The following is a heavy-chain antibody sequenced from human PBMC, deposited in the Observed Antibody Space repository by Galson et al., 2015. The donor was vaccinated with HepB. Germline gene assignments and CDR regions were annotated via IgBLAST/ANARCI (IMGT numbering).Heavy chain of an antibody. V-gene: IGHV3-30*03. CDR1: GFTFSSYG. D-gene: IGHD3-22*01. J-gene: IGHJ3*02. Sequence: SLRLSCAASGFTFSSYGMHWVRQAPGKGLEWVAVISYDGSNKYYADSVKGRFTISRDNSKNTLYLQMNSLRAEDTAVYYCAHVSARGYYGSSGYYAAFDIWGQGTMVTVSS. CDR3: AHVSARGYYGSSGYYAAFDI. CDR2: ISYDGSNK.